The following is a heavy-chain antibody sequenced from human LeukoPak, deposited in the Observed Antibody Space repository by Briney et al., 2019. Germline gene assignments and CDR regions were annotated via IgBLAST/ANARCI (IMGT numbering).Heavy chain of an antibody. D-gene: IGHD1-26*01. Sequence: GGSLRLSCAASGFTFSSYWMSWVRQAPGKGLEWVANIKQDGSEKHYVDSVKGRFTISRDNAKNSLYLQMNSLRAEDTAVYYCARDPTSGSYFQYYFDYWGQGTLVTVSS. CDR2: IKQDGSEK. CDR3: ARDPTSGSYFQYYFDY. CDR1: GFTFSSYW. J-gene: IGHJ4*02. V-gene: IGHV3-7*01.